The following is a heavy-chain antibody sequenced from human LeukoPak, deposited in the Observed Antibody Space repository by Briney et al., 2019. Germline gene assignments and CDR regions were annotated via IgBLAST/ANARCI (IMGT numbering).Heavy chain of an antibody. Sequence: ASETLSLTCTVSGVSISSYYWSWIRQPPGKGLEWIGYIYYSGSTNYNPSLKSRVTISVDTSKNQFSLKLSSVTAADTAVYYCARGGRYCGGDCYSSDYWGQGTLVTVSS. CDR3: ARGGRYCGGDCYSSDY. CDR1: GVSISSYY. D-gene: IGHD2-21*02. V-gene: IGHV4-59*01. CDR2: IYYSGST. J-gene: IGHJ4*02.